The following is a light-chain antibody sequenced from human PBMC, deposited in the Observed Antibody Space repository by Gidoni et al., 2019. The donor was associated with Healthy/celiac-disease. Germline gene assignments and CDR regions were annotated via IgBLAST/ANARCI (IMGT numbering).Light chain of an antibody. Sequence: DIQMTQSPSSLSASVGDRVTLTCRASQSISSYLNWYQQKPGKAPQLLIYAASSLQSGVPSRFSGSGSGTDFTLTISSLQPEDFATYYCQQSYSTSITFXXXTRLEIK. CDR2: AAS. CDR1: QSISSY. J-gene: IGKJ5*01. V-gene: IGKV1-39*01. CDR3: QQSYSTSIT.